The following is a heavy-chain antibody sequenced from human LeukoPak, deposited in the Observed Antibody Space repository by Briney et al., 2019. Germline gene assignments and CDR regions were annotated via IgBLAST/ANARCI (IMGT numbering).Heavy chain of an antibody. CDR3: ARGGTTLTIFGVVITLTPISYFDY. CDR1: GFTFSSYA. Sequence: GGSLRLSCAASGFTFSSYAMHWVRQAPGKGLEWVAVISYDGSNKYYADSVKGRFTISRDNSKNTLYLQMNSLRAEDTAVYYCARGGTTLTIFGVVITLTPISYFDYWGREPWSPSPQ. J-gene: IGHJ4*02. V-gene: IGHV3-30-3*01. CDR2: ISYDGSNK. D-gene: IGHD3-3*01.